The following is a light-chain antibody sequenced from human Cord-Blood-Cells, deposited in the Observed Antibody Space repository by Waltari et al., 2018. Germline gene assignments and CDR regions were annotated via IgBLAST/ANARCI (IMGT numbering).Light chain of an antibody. CDR2: AAS. V-gene: IGKV1-27*01. CDR3: QKHNSAPVA. J-gene: IGKJ3*01. Sequence: DIHMTQSPSSLSASVRVRVTITCRASTGIRNYLACYQQKPGKVPKLLIHAASTLQSGVPSRLSVSGSGTDVTRTISRLLPEDVSTYYCQKHNSAPVAFGPVTKVDI. CDR1: TGIRNY.